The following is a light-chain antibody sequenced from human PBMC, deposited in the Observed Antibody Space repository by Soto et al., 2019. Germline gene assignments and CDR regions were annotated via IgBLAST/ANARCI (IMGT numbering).Light chain of an antibody. CDR3: AEWDASLRGWV. Sequence: QAVLTQPPSASGTPGQRVTISCFESTCNIGSYYVYWYQQLPGKAPKLLIYRNDQRPSGVPDRFSGSRSGTSASLAISGLRSEDEADYYCAEWDASLRGWVFGGGTQLTVL. CDR2: RND. CDR1: TCNIGSYY. V-gene: IGLV1-47*01. J-gene: IGLJ3*02.